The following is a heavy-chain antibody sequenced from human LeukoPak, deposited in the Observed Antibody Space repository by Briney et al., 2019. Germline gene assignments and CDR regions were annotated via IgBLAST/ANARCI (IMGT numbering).Heavy chain of an antibody. Sequence: SETLSLTCTVSGGSISSYYWSWIRQPPGKGLEWIGSIYHSGSTYYNPSLKSRVTISVDTSKNQFSLKLSSVTAADTAVYYCASSMVRGVTIDYWGQGTLVAVSS. J-gene: IGHJ4*02. CDR3: ASSMVRGVTIDY. D-gene: IGHD3-10*01. V-gene: IGHV4-59*08. CDR1: GGSISSYY. CDR2: IYHSGST.